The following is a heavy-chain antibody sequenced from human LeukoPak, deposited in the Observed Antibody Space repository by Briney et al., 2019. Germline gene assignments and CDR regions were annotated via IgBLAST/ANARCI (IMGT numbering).Heavy chain of an antibody. CDR1: GGSITTSSCY. CDR2: TSHSGTT. J-gene: IGHJ3*02. Sequence: SETLSLTCTVSGGSITTSSCYWGWVRQPPGKGLEWIGCTSHSGTTFYSPSLRSRVSISVDTSNSQFSLKLSSMTATDTAVYYCAKTTRASIRSAFDIWGQGTLVTVSS. V-gene: IGHV4-39*01. CDR3: AKTTRASIRSAFDI. D-gene: IGHD1-7*01.